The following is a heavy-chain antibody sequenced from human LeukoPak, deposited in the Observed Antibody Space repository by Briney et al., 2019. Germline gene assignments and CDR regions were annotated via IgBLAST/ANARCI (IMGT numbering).Heavy chain of an antibody. CDR2: IRYDGSNK. Sequence: SGGSLRLSCAASGFTFSSYGMHWVRQAPGKGLEWVAFIRYDGSNKYYADSVKGRFTISRDNSKNTLYLQMNSLRAEDTAVYYCAKDLERGYAIDYWGQGTLVTVSS. CDR3: AKDLERGYAIDY. D-gene: IGHD5-12*01. CDR1: GFTFSSYG. V-gene: IGHV3-30*02. J-gene: IGHJ4*02.